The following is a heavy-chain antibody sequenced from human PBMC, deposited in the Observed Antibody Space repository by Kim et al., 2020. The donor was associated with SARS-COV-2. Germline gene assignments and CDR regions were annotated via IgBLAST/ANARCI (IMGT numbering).Heavy chain of an antibody. CDR3: AKDRRIAVAGTVGLVDF. V-gene: IGHV3-30*18. J-gene: IGHJ4*02. CDR2: ISYDGSNK. Sequence: GGSLRLSCAASGFTFSSYGMHWVRQAPGKGLEWVAVISYDGSNKYYADSVKGRFTISRDNSKNTLYLQMNSLRAEDTAVYYCAKDRRIAVAGTVGLVDFWGQGTLVTVSS. D-gene: IGHD6-19*01. CDR1: GFTFSSYG.